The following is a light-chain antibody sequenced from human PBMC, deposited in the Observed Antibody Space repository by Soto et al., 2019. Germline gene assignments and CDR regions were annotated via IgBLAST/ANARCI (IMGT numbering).Light chain of an antibody. Sequence: DMQMAQSPSTLSASVGDRVTITCRASQSISSWLAWYQQKPGKAPNLLIYDASSLEGGVPSRFSGSGSGTEFTLTISSLQPDDFATYYCQQYNSYSVTFGGGTKVDIK. V-gene: IGKV1-5*01. CDR2: DAS. J-gene: IGKJ4*01. CDR1: QSISSW. CDR3: QQYNSYSVT.